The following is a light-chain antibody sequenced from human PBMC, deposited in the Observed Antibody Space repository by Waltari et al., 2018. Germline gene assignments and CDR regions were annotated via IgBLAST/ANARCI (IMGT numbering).Light chain of an antibody. CDR2: GAS. CDR1: KSVSSSS. V-gene: IGKV3-20*01. J-gene: IGKJ1*01. CDR3: HQYGNSRT. Sequence: EIVFTQSPGTLSFSPGELATLSCRASKSVSSSSLAWYQQKPGQAPRPLIYGASSRATGVPDRFSGSGSGTDFTLTISRLEPEDFAVYYCHQYGNSRTFGQGTKVEIK.